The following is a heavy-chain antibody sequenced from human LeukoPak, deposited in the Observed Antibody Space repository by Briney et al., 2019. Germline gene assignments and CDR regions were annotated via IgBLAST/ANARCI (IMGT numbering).Heavy chain of an antibody. CDR2: ISGNGDNT. V-gene: IGHV3-23*01. CDR1: GFTFSTYA. J-gene: IGHJ4*02. Sequence: QTGGSLRLSCAASGFTFSTYAISWVRQAPGKGLEWVSGISGNGDNTYYADSVKGRFTIYRDNSKSRLSLQVNSLRAEDTAVYYCAKTLSSGWSGKYYFDYWGQGTLVSVSS. CDR3: AKTLSSGWSGKYYFDY. D-gene: IGHD6-19*01.